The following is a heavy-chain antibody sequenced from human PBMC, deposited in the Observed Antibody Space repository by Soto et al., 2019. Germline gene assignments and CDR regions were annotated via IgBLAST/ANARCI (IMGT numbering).Heavy chain of an antibody. D-gene: IGHD2-15*01. CDR1: GFTFSSYG. Sequence: GGSLRLSCAASGFTFSSYGMHWVRQAPGKGLEWVAVIWYDGSNKYYADSVKGRFTISRDNSKNTLYLQMNSLRAEDTAVYYCARDPSVVVAAATTIGHAFDIWGQGTMVTVSS. V-gene: IGHV3-33*01. CDR3: ARDPSVVVAAATTIGHAFDI. CDR2: IWYDGSNK. J-gene: IGHJ3*02.